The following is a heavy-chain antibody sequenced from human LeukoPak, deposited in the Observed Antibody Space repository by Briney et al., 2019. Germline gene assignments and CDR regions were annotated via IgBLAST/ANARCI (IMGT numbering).Heavy chain of an antibody. CDR3: ARRGDYYDSSGYYADAFDI. CDR1: GGSISSSSYY. Sequence: SQTLSLTCTVSGGSISSSSYYWGWIRQPPGKGLEWNESIYYSGSTYYNPSLKSRVTISVDTSKNQFSLKLSSVTAADTAVYYCARRGDYYDSSGYYADAFDIWGQGTMVTVSS. CDR2: IYYSGST. V-gene: IGHV4-39*01. D-gene: IGHD3-22*01. J-gene: IGHJ3*02.